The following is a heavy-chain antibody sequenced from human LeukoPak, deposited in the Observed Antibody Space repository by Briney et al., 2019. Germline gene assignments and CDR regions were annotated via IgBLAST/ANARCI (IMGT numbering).Heavy chain of an antibody. CDR1: GGSIGRGGYY. D-gene: IGHD3-10*01. CDR3: TRAGPHYGSGTDYSFYGMDV. V-gene: IGHV4-31*03. CDR2: IYYTGST. Sequence: SETLSLTCTVPGGSIGRGGYYWTWIRQHPGKGLEWIGYIYYTGSTYYNSSLKSRVAISMDASKNQFSLRLSSVTAADTAVYYCTRAGPHYGSGTDYSFYGMDVWGQGTTVTVSS. J-gene: IGHJ6*02.